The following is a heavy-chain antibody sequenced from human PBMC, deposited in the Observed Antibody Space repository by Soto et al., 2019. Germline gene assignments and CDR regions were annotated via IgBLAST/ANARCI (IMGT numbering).Heavy chain of an antibody. D-gene: IGHD6-19*01. J-gene: IGHJ4*02. CDR3: ARGGVAYTSGWGIDY. CDR1: GFTFSDYY. V-gene: IGHV3-11*01. CDR2: ISSSGDTI. Sequence: QVQLVKSGGGLVKPGGSLRLSCAASGFTFSDYYMNWIRQAPGKGLEWVSYISSSGDTIYYADSVKGRFTMSRDNAKNSLYVQMDSLRAEDTAVYYCARGGVAYTSGWGIDYWGQGTLVTVSS.